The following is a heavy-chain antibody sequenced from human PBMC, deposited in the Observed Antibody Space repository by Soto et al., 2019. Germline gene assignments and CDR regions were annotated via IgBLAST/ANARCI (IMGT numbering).Heavy chain of an antibody. V-gene: IGHV1-18*01. Sequence: ASXXVSCQNSGYTFXNHGINGVRQAPGQGLEWMGWISGYNGNTNYAQTVQGRVTMKTDTSTGTVYMELRSLKSDDTAIYYCSRFIMVGGWFDPNYYHGMDVWGQGITGTVSS. CDR1: GYTFXNHG. CDR2: ISGYNGNT. CDR3: SRFIMVGGWFDPNYYHGMDV. J-gene: IGHJ6*02. D-gene: IGHD6-19*01.